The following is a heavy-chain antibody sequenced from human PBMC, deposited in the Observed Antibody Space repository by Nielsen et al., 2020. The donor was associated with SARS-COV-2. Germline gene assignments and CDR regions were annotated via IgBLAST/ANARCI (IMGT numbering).Heavy chain of an antibody. CDR1: GYSFSTYW. CDR2: VYPGDSDA. Sequence: GESLKISCEGSGYSFSTYWIAWVRQMPGKGLEWMGIVYPGDSDARYSPSFQGQVTISVDKSINTAYLQWSSLKASDTAMYYCARLGGNSWAPQNWFDPWGQGTLVTVSS. D-gene: IGHD6-13*01. V-gene: IGHV5-51*01. J-gene: IGHJ5*02. CDR3: ARLGGNSWAPQNWFDP.